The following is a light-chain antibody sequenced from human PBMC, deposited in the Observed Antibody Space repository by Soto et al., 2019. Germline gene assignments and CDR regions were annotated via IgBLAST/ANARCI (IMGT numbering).Light chain of an antibody. Sequence: DIKLPQSHSSWSEFVGEKFTIPSRASQGISSYLHWYQQKPGKAPKLLIYAASSLQSGVPSRFSGSGSGTDFTLTISSLQPEDFATYYCQRSFSTPLTFGGGTKVEIK. J-gene: IGKJ4*01. CDR1: QGISSY. CDR2: AAS. V-gene: IGKV1-39*01. CDR3: QRSFSTPLT.